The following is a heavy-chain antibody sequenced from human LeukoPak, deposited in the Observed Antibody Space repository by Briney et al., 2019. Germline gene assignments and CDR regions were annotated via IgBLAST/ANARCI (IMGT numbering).Heavy chain of an antibody. D-gene: IGHD6-13*01. CDR2: INPNSGGT. J-gene: IGHJ4*02. V-gene: IGHV1-2*02. Sequence: ASVTVSCKASGYTFTGYYMHWVRQAPGQGLEGMGWINPNSGGTNYAQKFQGRVTMTRDTSISPAYMELSRLRSDDTAVYYCARDPRDGQQPEVDYWGQGTLVTVSS. CDR3: ARDPRDGQQPEVDY. CDR1: GYTFTGYY.